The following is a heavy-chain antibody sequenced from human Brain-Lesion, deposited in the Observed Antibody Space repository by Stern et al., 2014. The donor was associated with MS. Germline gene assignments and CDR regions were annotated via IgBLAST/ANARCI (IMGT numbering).Heavy chain of an antibody. Sequence: VQLEESGAEVKKPGASVKVSCKTSGYIFTGYYIHWVRQAPGQGLEWMACINPNTGVPTYAQKFQGRVTMSRDTSSSTAYVELSSLTSDDTAVYYCARDQRGITIFGVVTDYYYLGMDVWGQGTTVTVSS. CDR3: ARDQRGITIFGVVTDYYYLGMDV. D-gene: IGHD3-3*01. CDR1: GYIFTGYY. V-gene: IGHV1-2*02. CDR2: INPNTGVP. J-gene: IGHJ6*02.